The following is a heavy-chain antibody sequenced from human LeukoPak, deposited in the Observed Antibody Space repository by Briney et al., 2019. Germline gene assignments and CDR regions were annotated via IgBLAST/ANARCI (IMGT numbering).Heavy chain of an antibody. J-gene: IGHJ4*02. Sequence: GGSLRLSCAASGFTFSGSAMHWVRQASGKGLEWVGRIRSKANSYATAYAASVKGRFTISRDDSKNTAYLQMNSLKTEDTAVYYCARDFYSSGWTYDYWGQGTLVTVSS. D-gene: IGHD6-19*01. V-gene: IGHV3-73*01. CDR3: ARDFYSSGWTYDY. CDR1: GFTFSGSA. CDR2: IRSKANSYAT.